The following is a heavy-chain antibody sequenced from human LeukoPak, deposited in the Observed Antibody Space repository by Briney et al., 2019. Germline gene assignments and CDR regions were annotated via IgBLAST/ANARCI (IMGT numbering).Heavy chain of an antibody. CDR1: GGSFSGYY. CDR2: INHSGST. Sequence: SETLSLTCAVYGGSFSGYYWSWIRQPPGKGLEWIGEINHSGSTNYNPSLESRVTISVDTSKNQFSLKLSSVTAADTAVYYCARARARGPVYDILTGYRPTRWFDPWGQGTLVTVSS. D-gene: IGHD3-9*01. V-gene: IGHV4-34*01. CDR3: ARARARGPVYDILTGYRPTRWFDP. J-gene: IGHJ5*02.